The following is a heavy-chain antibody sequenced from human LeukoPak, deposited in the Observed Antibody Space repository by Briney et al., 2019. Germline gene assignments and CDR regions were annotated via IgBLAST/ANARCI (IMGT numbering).Heavy chain of an antibody. V-gene: IGHV1-18*01. CDR2: ISAYNGNT. Sequence: GASVKDSCMASRYTFTSYGISWVRPAPGQGLEWMGWISAYNGNTNYAQKLQGRVTMTTDTSTSTAYMELRSLRSDDTAVYYCATRAGGSYYYYWGQGTLVTVSS. CDR1: RYTFTSYG. D-gene: IGHD1-26*01. CDR3: ATRAGGSYYYY. J-gene: IGHJ4*02.